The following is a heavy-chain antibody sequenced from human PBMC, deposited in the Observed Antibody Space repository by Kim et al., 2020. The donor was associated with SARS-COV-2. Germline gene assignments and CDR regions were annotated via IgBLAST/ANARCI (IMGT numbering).Heavy chain of an antibody. CDR3: ARGSTMRGRPFDP. CDR2: SRNKANNYNT. J-gene: IGHJ5*02. D-gene: IGHD3-22*01. V-gene: IGHV3-72*01. CDR1: GFTFSDHY. Sequence: GGSLRLSCAASGFTFSDHYMHWVRQAPGKGLEWVDRSRNKANNYNTEYAASVKGRFTISRDDSKNSFYLQMNSLKSEDTAVYYCARGSTMRGRPFDPWGQGTLVTVSS.